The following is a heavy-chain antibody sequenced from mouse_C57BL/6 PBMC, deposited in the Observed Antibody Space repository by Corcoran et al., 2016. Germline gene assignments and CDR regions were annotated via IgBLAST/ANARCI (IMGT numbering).Heavy chain of an antibody. V-gene: IGHV9-3*01. D-gene: IGHD3-2*02. CDR1: GYTFTTYG. CDR3: ARGELRLPN. J-gene: IGHJ3*01. CDR2: INTYSGVP. Sequence: QIQLVQSGPELKKPGETVQISCKASGYTFTTYGMSWVKQAPGKGLKWMGWINTYSGVPPYADDFKGRFAFSLETSASTAYLQINNLKNEDTATYFCARGELRLPNWGQGTLVTVSA.